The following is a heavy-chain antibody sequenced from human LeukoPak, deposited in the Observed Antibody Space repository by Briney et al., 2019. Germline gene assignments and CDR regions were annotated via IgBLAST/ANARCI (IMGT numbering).Heavy chain of an antibody. V-gene: IGHV3-30*04. CDR1: GFTFSSYA. D-gene: IGHD2-2*01. J-gene: IGHJ5*02. Sequence: PGRSLRLSCAASGFTFSSYAMHWVRQAPRQGLEWVAVISYDGSNKYYADSVKGRFTISRDNSKNTLYLQMNSLRAEDTAVYYCCSSVEDSWFDPWGQGTLVTVS. CDR3: CSSVEDSWFDP. CDR2: ISYDGSNK.